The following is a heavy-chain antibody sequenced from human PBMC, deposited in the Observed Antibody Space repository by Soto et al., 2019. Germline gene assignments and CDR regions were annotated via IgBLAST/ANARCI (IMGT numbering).Heavy chain of an antibody. CDR2: IIPIFGTA. CDR1: GGTFSSYA. CDR3: ARDPSNDYGPHWWIDP. V-gene: IGHV1-69*13. Sequence: SVKVSCKASGGTFSSYAISWVRQAPGQGLEWMGGIIPIFGTANYAQKFQGRVTITADESTSTAYMELSSLRSEDTAVYYCARDPSNDYGPHWWIDPWGPGTLVTLSS. D-gene: IGHD4-17*01. J-gene: IGHJ5*02.